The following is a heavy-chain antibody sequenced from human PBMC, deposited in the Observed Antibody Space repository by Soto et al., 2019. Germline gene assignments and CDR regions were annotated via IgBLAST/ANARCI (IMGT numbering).Heavy chain of an antibody. J-gene: IGHJ6*03. CDR1: GFTVSSNY. D-gene: IGHD2-21*02. CDR3: ARGRGDQYYYYYYYMDV. V-gene: IGHV3-53*04. Sequence: PGGSLRLSSAASGFTVSSNYMSWVRQAPGKGLEWVSVIYSGGSTYYADSVKGRFTISRHNSKNTLYLQMNSLRAEDTAVYYCARGRGDQYYYYYYYMDVWGKGTTVTVSS. CDR2: IYSGGST.